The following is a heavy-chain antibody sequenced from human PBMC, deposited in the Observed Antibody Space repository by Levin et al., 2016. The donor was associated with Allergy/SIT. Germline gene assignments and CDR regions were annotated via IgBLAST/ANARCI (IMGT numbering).Heavy chain of an antibody. D-gene: IGHD6-13*01. V-gene: IGHV3-7*03. CDR3: ARGPFGGGVSAAGPCDS. J-gene: IGHJ4*02. CDR1: GFSFSKYW. Sequence: GESLKISCAASGFSFSKYWMNWVRQAPGKGLEWVANIKEDGSEKSYVASVKGRFTISRDNAKNSLYLQMNSLRAEDTAVYYCARGPFGGGVSAAGPCDSWGQGTLVTVSS. CDR2: IKEDGSEK.